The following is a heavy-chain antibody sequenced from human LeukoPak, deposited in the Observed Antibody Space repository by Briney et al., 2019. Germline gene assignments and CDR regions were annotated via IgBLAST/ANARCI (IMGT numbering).Heavy chain of an antibody. CDR2: ISGGGDST. CDR1: GFTFSSYA. V-gene: IGHV3-23*01. CDR3: AKDRGAVAGTLNWHFDL. Sequence: GGSLRLSCAASGFTFSSYAMSWVRQAPGKGLEWVSTISGGGDSTYYADSVKGRFTISRDSSKNTLYLQMNTLRDEDTAVYYCAKDRGAVAGTLNWHFDLWGRGTLVTVSS. D-gene: IGHD6-19*01. J-gene: IGHJ2*01.